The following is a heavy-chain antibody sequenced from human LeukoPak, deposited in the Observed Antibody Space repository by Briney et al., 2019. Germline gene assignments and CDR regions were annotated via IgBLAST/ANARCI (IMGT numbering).Heavy chain of an antibody. CDR3: ARDLEYSSSPNWFDP. V-gene: IGHV1-2*02. J-gene: IGHJ5*02. D-gene: IGHD6-13*01. CDR1: GYTFTSYG. Sequence: ASVKVSCKASGYTFTSYGISWVRQAPGQGLEWMGWINPNSGGTNYAQKFQGRVTMTRDTSISTAYMELSRLRSDDTAVYYCARDLEYSSSPNWFDPWGQGTLVTVSS. CDR2: INPNSGGT.